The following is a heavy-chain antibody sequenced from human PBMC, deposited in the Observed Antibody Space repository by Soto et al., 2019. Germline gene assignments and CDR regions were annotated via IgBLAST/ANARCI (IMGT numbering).Heavy chain of an antibody. CDR2: ISAYNGNT. CDR1: GYTFTSYG. J-gene: IGHJ5*02. V-gene: IGHV1-18*01. Sequence: ASVKVSCKASGYTFTSYGISWVRPAPGQGLEWMGWISAYNGNTNYAQKLQGRVTMTTDTSTSTAYMELRSLRSDDTAVYYCASVYCSSTSCYDWGSWFDPWGQGTLVTVSS. CDR3: ASVYCSSTSCYDWGSWFDP. D-gene: IGHD2-2*01.